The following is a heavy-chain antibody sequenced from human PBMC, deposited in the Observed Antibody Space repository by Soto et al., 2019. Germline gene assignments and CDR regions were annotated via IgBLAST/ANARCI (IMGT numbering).Heavy chain of an antibody. Sequence: GASVKVSCKASGYTFTRYGIHWVRQAPGQRFEWMGWINAGNGNTKDSQKFQGRVTITRDTSASTAYMELGSLRFEDTAVYYCAIEYSCGWLDYWGQGTLVTVS. D-gene: IGHD6-25*01. CDR3: AIEYSCGWLDY. J-gene: IGHJ4*02. CDR2: INAGNGNT. CDR1: GYTFTRYG. V-gene: IGHV1-3*01.